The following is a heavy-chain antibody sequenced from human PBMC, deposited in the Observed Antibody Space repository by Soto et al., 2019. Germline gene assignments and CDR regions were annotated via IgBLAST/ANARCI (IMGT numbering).Heavy chain of an antibody. V-gene: IGHV1-3*05. CDR3: AREGYSYEGMDV. CDR2: INAGNGNT. CDR1: GYTFTSYA. D-gene: IGHD5-18*01. Sequence: QVQLVQSGAEEKKPGASVKVSCKASGYTFTSYAMHWVRQAPGQRLEWMGWINAGNGNTKYSQKFQGRVTITRDRSASTAYMELSSLRSEDTAVYCCAREGYSYEGMDVWGQGTTVTVSS. J-gene: IGHJ6*02.